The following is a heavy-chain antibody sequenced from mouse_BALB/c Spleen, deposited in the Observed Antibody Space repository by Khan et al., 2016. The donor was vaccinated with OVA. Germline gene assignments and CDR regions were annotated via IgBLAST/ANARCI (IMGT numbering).Heavy chain of an antibody. CDR3: ARAGYGGFAY. CDR1: GFTFSDYY. J-gene: IGHJ3*01. CDR2: ISDGGSYT. V-gene: IGHV5-4*02. Sequence: EVQLLESGGGLVKPGGSLKLSCAASGFTFSDYYMYWVRQTPEKRLEWVATISDGGSYTYYPDSVKGRFTISRDNAKNNLYLQMCSLKSEDTAMYYCARAGYGGFAYWGQGTLVTVSA. D-gene: IGHD1-1*02.